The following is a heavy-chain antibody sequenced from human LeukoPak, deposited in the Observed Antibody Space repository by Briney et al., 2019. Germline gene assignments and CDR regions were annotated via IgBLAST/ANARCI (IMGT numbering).Heavy chain of an antibody. CDR3: ARDSSYWTVAGKHFDS. V-gene: IGHV3-11*01. J-gene: IGHJ4*02. D-gene: IGHD6-19*01. Sequence: GGSLRLSCAASGFTFSDYYRSWIRQAPGKGLEWVSYISSSGSTIYYADSVKGRFTISRNNAKNSLYLQMNSLRAEDTAVYYCARDSSYWTVAGKHFDSWGQGTLVTVSS. CDR2: ISSSGSTI. CDR1: GFTFSDYY.